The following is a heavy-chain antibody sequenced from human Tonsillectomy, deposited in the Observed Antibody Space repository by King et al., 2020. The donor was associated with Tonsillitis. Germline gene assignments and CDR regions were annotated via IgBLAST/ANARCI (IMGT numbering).Heavy chain of an antibody. D-gene: IGHD5-18*01. CDR2: INPSGGSA. V-gene: IGHV1-46*03. Sequence: QLVQSGAEVKKPGASVKVSCKASGYTFSSYYIHWVRQAPGQGLEWMGIINPSGGSATYAQKFQGRVTMTRDTSTSTGYMELSSLRSEDTAVFYCARSGTTMASAHFDYWGQGTLVTVSS. CDR1: GYTFSSYY. CDR3: ARSGTTMASAHFDY. J-gene: IGHJ4*02.